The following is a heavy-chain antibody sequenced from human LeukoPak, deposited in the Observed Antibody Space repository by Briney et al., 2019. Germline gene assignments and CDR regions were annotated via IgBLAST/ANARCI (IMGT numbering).Heavy chain of an antibody. J-gene: IGHJ3*02. V-gene: IGHV2-70*01. CDR1: GFSLSTSGMC. Sequence: ESGPTLVKPTQTLTLTCTFSGFSLSTSGMCVSWIRQPPGKALEWLALIDWDDDKYYSTSLKTRLTISKDTSKNQVVLTMTNMDPVDTATYYCARIQGVQPPTTGAFDIWGQGTMVTVSS. CDR2: IDWDDDK. CDR3: ARIQGVQPPTTGAFDI. D-gene: IGHD1-1*01.